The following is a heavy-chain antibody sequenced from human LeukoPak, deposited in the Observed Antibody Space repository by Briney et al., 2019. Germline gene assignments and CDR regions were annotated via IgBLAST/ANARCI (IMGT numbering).Heavy chain of an antibody. J-gene: IGHJ4*02. CDR1: GYSFTNYW. CDR3: ARGPYYDFWSGYFNY. Sequence: GESLKISCKGSGYSFTNYWIGWVRQMPGKGLECMGIIYAGDSDTRYSPSFQGQVTISADKSISTAYLQWSSLKASDTAMYYCARGPYYDFWSGYFNYWGQGTLVTVSS. V-gene: IGHV5-51*01. D-gene: IGHD3-3*01. CDR2: IYAGDSDT.